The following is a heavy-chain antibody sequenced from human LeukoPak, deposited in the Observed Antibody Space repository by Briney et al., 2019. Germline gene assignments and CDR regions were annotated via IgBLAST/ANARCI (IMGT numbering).Heavy chain of an antibody. V-gene: IGHV1-18*04. J-gene: IGHJ5*02. D-gene: IGHD5-18*01. Sequence: ASVTVSCKASGFPFTSHYMHWVRQAPGQGLEWMGWISAYNGNTNYAQKLQGRVTMTTDTSTSTAYMELRSLRSDDTAVYYCARDDPDTAIVRFDPWGQGTLVTVSS. CDR3: ARDDPDTAIVRFDP. CDR2: ISAYNGNT. CDR1: GFPFTSHY.